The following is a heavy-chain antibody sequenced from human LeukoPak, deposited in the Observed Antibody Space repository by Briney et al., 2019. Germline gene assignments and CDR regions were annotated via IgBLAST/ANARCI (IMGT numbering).Heavy chain of an antibody. Sequence: GGSLRLSCAASGFAFSTYWMHWVRQAPGKGLDWVAVISYDGSNKYYADSVKGRFTISRDNSKNTLYLQMNSLRAEDTAVYYCARDPRTRLGYYMDVWGKGTTVTVSS. J-gene: IGHJ6*03. V-gene: IGHV3-30*03. CDR2: ISYDGSNK. D-gene: IGHD7-27*01. CDR1: GFAFSTYW. CDR3: ARDPRTRLGYYMDV.